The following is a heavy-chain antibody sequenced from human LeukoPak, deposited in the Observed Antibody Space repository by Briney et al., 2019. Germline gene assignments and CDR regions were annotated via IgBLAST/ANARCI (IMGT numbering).Heavy chain of an antibody. J-gene: IGHJ4*02. CDR3: ARMDMDPAMVTNFFEY. Sequence: ASVKVSCKASGYTSTRSYLYWIRQAPGQGPQWMGVIHPSGGSTSLAQKFQGRVTMTRDTTTSTVYMELSSLRSEDTAVYYCARMDMDPAMVTNFFEYWGQGTLVTVSS. CDR1: GYTSTRSY. D-gene: IGHD5-18*01. V-gene: IGHV1-46*01. CDR2: IHPSGGST.